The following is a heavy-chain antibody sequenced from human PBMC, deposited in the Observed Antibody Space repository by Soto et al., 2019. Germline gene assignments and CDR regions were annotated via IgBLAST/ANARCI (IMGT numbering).Heavy chain of an antibody. Sequence: ASVKVSCKASGYTFTGYYMHWVRQAPGRRLEWMGWINAGNGNTKYSQKFQGRVTVTRDTSASTAYMEMSSLRSEDTAVYYCARVVHLFGEWYFDYWGQGTLVTVSS. CDR2: INAGNGNT. CDR1: GYTFTGYY. D-gene: IGHD3-10*01. V-gene: IGHV1-3*01. CDR3: ARVVHLFGEWYFDY. J-gene: IGHJ4*02.